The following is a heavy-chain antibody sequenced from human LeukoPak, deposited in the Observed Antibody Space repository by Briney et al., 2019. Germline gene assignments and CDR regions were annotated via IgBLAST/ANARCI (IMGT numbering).Heavy chain of an antibody. Sequence: SVKVSCKASGGTFSSYAISWVRQAPGQGLEWMGRIIPILGIANYAQKFQGRVTITADKSTSTAYMELSSLRSEDTAVYYCARAQLGCCSSTSCYAYYYYGMDVWGQGTTVTVSS. J-gene: IGHJ6*02. CDR3: ARAQLGCCSSTSCYAYYYYGMDV. D-gene: IGHD2-2*01. V-gene: IGHV1-69*04. CDR2: IIPILGIA. CDR1: GGTFSSYA.